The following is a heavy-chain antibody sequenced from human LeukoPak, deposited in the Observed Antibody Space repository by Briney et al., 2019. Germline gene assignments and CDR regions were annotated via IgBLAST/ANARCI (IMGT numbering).Heavy chain of an antibody. V-gene: IGHV4-4*07. D-gene: IGHD2-15*01. CDR2: IYASGST. J-gene: IGHJ4*02. Sequence: SETLSLTCTVSGGSISSYYWSWIRQPAGKGLEWIGRIYASGSTNYNPSLKSRVTISVDTSKNQFSLKLSSVTAADTAVYYCARGRSCSGGSCYLHFDYWGQGTLVTVSS. CDR1: GGSISSYY. CDR3: ARGRSCSGGSCYLHFDY.